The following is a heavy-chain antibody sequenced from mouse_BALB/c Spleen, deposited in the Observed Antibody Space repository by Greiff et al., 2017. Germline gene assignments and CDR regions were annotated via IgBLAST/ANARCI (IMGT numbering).Heavy chain of an antibody. CDR3: ARADYGNYAWFAY. D-gene: IGHD2-1*01. Sequence: EVQLVESGGGLVKPGGSLKLSCAASGFTFSDYYMYWVRQTPEKRLEWVATISDGGSYTYYPDSVKGRFTISRDNAKNNLYLQMSSLKSEDTAMYYCARADYGNYAWFAYWGQGTLVTVSA. CDR1: GFTFSDYY. V-gene: IGHV5-4*02. J-gene: IGHJ3*01. CDR2: ISDGGSYT.